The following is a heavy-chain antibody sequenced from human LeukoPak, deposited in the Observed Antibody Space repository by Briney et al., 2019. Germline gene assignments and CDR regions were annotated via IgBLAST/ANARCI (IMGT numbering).Heavy chain of an antibody. CDR3: ARVPAVAGPFYFDY. J-gene: IGHJ4*02. Sequence: SETLSLTCTVSGGSISSYYWSWIRQPAGKGLEWIGRIYISGSTNYNPSLKSRVTMSADTSKNQFSLKLSSVTAADTAVYYCARVPAVAGPFYFDYWGQGILVTVSS. V-gene: IGHV4-4*07. D-gene: IGHD6-19*01. CDR2: IYISGST. CDR1: GGSISSYY.